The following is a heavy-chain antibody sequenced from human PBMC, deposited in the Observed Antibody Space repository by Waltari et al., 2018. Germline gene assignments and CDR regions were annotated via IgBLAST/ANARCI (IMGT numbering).Heavy chain of an antibody. Sequence: HVQLEQSGPEVKKPGSSVKVSCKASGGTFSTYTVTWVRQAPGQGLEWMGGIIPFLGISKYAQSLQARLTITVDQSTNTGYMELNNLRPEDTGVYYCARSGEMKGTVDYWGQGTLVTVSS. CDR1: GGTFSTYT. D-gene: IGHD1-1*01. J-gene: IGHJ4*02. V-gene: IGHV1-69*10. CDR3: ARSGEMKGTVDY. CDR2: IIPFLGIS.